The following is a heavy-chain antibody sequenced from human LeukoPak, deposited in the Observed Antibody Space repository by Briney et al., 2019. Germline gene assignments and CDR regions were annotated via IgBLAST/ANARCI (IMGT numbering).Heavy chain of an antibody. CDR3: ARDADYYDSSGYYGGDWFDP. Sequence: ASVKVSCKASGYTFTGYYMHWVRQAPGQGLEWMGWINPNSGGTNYAQKFQGRVTMTRDTSISTAYMELSRLRSDDTAVYYCARDADYYDSSGYYGGDWFDPWGQGTLVTVSS. CDR2: INPNSGGT. J-gene: IGHJ5*02. CDR1: GYTFTGYY. D-gene: IGHD3-22*01. V-gene: IGHV1-2*02.